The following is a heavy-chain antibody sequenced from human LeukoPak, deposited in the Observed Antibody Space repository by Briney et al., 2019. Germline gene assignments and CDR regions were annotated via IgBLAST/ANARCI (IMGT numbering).Heavy chain of an antibody. J-gene: IGHJ3*02. V-gene: IGHV1-18*04. D-gene: IGHD3-9*01. Sequence: ASVKVSCKASGYTFTSYGISWVRQAPGEGLEWMGWISAYNGNTNYAQKLQGRVTMTTDTSTSTAYMELRSLRSDDTAVYYCARRIEVDILTGYSNGLVSFDIWGQGTMVTVPS. CDR3: ARRIEVDILTGYSNGLVSFDI. CDR1: GYTFTSYG. CDR2: ISAYNGNT.